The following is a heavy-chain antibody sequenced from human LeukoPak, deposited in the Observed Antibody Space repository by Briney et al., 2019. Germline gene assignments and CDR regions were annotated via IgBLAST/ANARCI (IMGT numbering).Heavy chain of an antibody. V-gene: IGHV3-23*01. CDR2: ISGSGGST. Sequence: ETLSLTCAVYGGSFSGYYWSWVRQAPGKGLEWVSAISGSGGSTYYADSVKGRFTISRDNSKNTLYLQMNSLRAEDTAVYYCAKLPVGYSSGPRYFDYWDQGTLVTVSS. J-gene: IGHJ4*02. CDR1: GGSFSGYY. D-gene: IGHD6-13*01. CDR3: AKLPVGYSSGPRYFDY.